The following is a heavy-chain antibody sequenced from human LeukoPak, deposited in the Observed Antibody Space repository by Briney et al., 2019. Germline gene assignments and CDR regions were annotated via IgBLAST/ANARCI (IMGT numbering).Heavy chain of an antibody. Sequence: GESLKISCKGSGFSFTNYWIGWVRQMPGKGLEWMGIIYPGDSDTRYSPSFQGQVTISADKSISTAYLQWSSLKASDTAMYYCARLLTFGGVIVGAAGDAFDIWGQGTMVTVSS. D-gene: IGHD3-16*02. CDR1: GFSFTNYW. CDR3: ARLLTFGGVIVGAAGDAFDI. J-gene: IGHJ3*02. V-gene: IGHV5-51*01. CDR2: IYPGDSDT.